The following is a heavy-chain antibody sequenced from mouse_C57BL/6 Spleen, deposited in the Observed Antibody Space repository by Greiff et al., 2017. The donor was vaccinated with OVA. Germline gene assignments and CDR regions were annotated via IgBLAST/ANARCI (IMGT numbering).Heavy chain of an antibody. V-gene: IGHV1-80*01. Sequence: VQLQQSGAELVKPGASVKISCKASGYAFSSYWMNWVKQRPGKGLEWIGQIYPGDGDTNYNGKFKGKATLTADKSSSTAYMQLSSLTSEDSAVYFCARKGQLYYFDYWGQGTTLTVSS. CDR1: GYAFSSYW. CDR2: IYPGDGDT. CDR3: ARKGQLYYFDY. J-gene: IGHJ2*01. D-gene: IGHD3-3*01.